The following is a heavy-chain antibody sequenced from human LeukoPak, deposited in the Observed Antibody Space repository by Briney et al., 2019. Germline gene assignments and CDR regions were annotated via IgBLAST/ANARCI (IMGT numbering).Heavy chain of an antibody. V-gene: IGHV1-2*02. CDR1: GYTFTGYY. CDR2: INPNSGGT. J-gene: IGHJ5*02. CDR3: ARGLVVVVPAAILGDNWFDP. Sequence: ASVTVSCKASGYTFTGYYMHWVRQAPGQGLEWMGWINPNSGGTNYAQKFQGRVTMTRDTSISTAYMELSRLRSDDTAVYYCARGLVVVVPAAILGDNWFDPWGQGTLVTVSS. D-gene: IGHD2-2*02.